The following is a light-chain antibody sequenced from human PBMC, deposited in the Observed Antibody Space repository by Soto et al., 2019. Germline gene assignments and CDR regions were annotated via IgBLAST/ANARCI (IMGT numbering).Light chain of an antibody. V-gene: IGKV3-11*01. CDR3: QQRSNWPLT. CDR1: QRVRSD. Sequence: EIMLTPSPATLSLSPGARAPLSCRASQRVRSDLAWYPQKPGKAPRLLIYDASNRATGIPARFSGSGSGTDFTLTISSLEPEDFAVYYCQQRSNWPLTFGGGTKVDI. CDR2: DAS. J-gene: IGKJ4*01.